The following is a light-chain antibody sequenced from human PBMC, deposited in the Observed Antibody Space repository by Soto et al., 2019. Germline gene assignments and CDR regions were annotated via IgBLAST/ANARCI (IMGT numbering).Light chain of an antibody. V-gene: IGKV3-15*01. J-gene: IGKJ1*01. CDR3: PQYNNWPPAWT. Sequence: EIVMTQSPATLSVSPGERATLSCRASQSVSSNLAWYQQKPGQAPRLIIYGASTRSTGIPARFSGSGSGTEFPLTISSVQSEDFAVYYCPQYNNWPPAWTFGQGTKVEIK. CDR1: QSVSSN. CDR2: GAS.